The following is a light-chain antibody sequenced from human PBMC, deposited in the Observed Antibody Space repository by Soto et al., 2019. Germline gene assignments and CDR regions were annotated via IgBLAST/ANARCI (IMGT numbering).Light chain of an antibody. CDR3: QQRSYWPWT. CDR2: DTS. V-gene: IGKV3-11*01. Sequence: EIVLTQFPVTLSLSPGERVTLSCRASQSIGKYLAWYQQRPGQAPRLLFYDTSNRATGIPPRFSGRGSGTDFTLTISSLEPEDFAVYYCQQRSYWPWTFGQGTKVEVK. CDR1: QSIGKY. J-gene: IGKJ1*01.